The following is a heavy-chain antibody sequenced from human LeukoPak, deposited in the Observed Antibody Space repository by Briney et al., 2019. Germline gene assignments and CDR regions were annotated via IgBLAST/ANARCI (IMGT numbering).Heavy chain of an antibody. CDR1: GFTFSSYW. V-gene: IGHV3-74*01. Sequence: GGSLRLSCAASGFTFSSYWLHWVRQAPGKGLVWVSRINSDGSSTSYADSVKGRFTISRDNAKNTLYLQMNSLRAEDTAVYCFAREWYYYDSSGYYNSWGQGTLVTVSS. CDR3: AREWYYYDSSGYYNS. CDR2: INSDGSST. J-gene: IGHJ4*02. D-gene: IGHD3-22*01.